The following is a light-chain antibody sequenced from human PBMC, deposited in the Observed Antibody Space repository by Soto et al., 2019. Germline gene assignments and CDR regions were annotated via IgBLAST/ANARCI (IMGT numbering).Light chain of an antibody. Sequence: EIVLTQSPGTLSLSPGERATLSCRASQSVSSSYLAWYQQKPGQAPRLLISGASTRATGIPDRSSGSGSGTDFTLTISRLEPEDFAVYYCQQYGSSSWTFGQGTKVEI. J-gene: IGKJ1*01. V-gene: IGKV3-20*01. CDR2: GAS. CDR1: QSVSSSY. CDR3: QQYGSSSWT.